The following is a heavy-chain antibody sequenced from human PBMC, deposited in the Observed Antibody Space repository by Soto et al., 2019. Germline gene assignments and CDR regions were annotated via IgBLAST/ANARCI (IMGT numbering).Heavy chain of an antibody. J-gene: IGHJ6*02. D-gene: IGHD6-6*01. CDR3: ASGIAARLRYYGMDV. CDR1: GGTFSSYA. CDR2: IIPIFGTA. V-gene: IGHV1-69*13. Sequence: AASVKVSCKASGGTFSSYAISWVRQAPGQGLEWMGGIIPIFGTANYAQKFQGRVTITADESTSTAYMELSSLRSEDTAVYYCASGIAARLRYYGMDVWGQGTTVTVSS.